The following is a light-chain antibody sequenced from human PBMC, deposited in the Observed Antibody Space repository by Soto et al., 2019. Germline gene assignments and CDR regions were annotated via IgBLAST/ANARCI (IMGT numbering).Light chain of an antibody. V-gene: IGLV2-14*01. CDR2: DVA. J-gene: IGLJ1*01. Sequence: QSVLNQPASVSGAPGQSIAISCTGTSSDVGGYNYVSWYQQPPGKAPKLMLYDVAIRPSGVSDRFSGSKSGNTASLTISGLQAEDEDDYYCTSYNTSSTYVFGTGTKVTVL. CDR1: SSDVGGYNY. CDR3: TSYNTSSTYV.